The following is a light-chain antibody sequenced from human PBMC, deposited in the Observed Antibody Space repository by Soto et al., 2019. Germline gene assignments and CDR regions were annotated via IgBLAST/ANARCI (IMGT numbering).Light chain of an antibody. Sequence: IQIPPSPSSLSASVGDRVTITCRASQSISSYLNWYQQKPGKAPKLLIYAASSLQSGVPSRFSGSGSGTDFTLTISSLQPEDFATYFCQQSYSTPPWTFGQGAKVDI. CDR3: QQSYSTPPWT. J-gene: IGKJ1*01. CDR2: AAS. V-gene: IGKV1-39*01. CDR1: QSISSY.